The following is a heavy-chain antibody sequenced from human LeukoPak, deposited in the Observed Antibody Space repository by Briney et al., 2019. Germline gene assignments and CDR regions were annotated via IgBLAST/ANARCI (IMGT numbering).Heavy chain of an antibody. CDR3: ARLLRFLEWLDY. J-gene: IGHJ4*02. V-gene: IGHV3-21*01. D-gene: IGHD3-3*01. CDR1: GFTFSSYS. Sequence: GGSLRLSCAASGFTFSSYSMNWVRQAPGKGLEWVSSISSSSSYIYYADSVKGRFTISRDDAKNSLYLQMNSLRAEDTAVYYCARLLRFLEWLDYWGQGTLVTVSS. CDR2: ISSSSSYI.